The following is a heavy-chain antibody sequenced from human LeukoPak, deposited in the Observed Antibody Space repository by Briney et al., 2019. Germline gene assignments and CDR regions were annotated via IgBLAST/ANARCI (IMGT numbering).Heavy chain of an antibody. CDR2: VYYSGST. CDR1: GGSISYYY. V-gene: IGHV4-59*08. CDR3: ARHAYCGGDCFGGAFEI. Sequence: SETLSLTCTVSGGSISYYYWSWIRQPPGKGLEWIGYVYYSGSTSYNPSLKSRVTISLDTFKHQFSLKLNSVTAADTAVYYCARHAYCGGDCFGGAFEIWGQGTMVTVSS. D-gene: IGHD2-21*02. J-gene: IGHJ3*02.